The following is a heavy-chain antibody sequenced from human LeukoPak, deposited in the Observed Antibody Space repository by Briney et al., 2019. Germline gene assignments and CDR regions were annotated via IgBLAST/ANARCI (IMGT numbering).Heavy chain of an antibody. D-gene: IGHD5-18*01. V-gene: IGHV1-2*06. Sequence: ASVKVSCKASGYTFTSYYMHWVRQAPGQGLEWMGRINPNSGGTNYAQKFQGRVTMTRDTSISTAYMELSRLRSDDAAVYYCARAIGYSYGFRFDYWGQGTLVTVSS. J-gene: IGHJ4*02. CDR1: GYTFTSYY. CDR2: INPNSGGT. CDR3: ARAIGYSYGFRFDY.